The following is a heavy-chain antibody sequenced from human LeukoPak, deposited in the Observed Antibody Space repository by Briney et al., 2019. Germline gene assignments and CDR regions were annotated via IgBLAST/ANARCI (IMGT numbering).Heavy chain of an antibody. J-gene: IGHJ4*02. CDR3: ARAPVYNWNAFDY. V-gene: IGHV6-1*01. CDR1: GDSVSSNSAA. Sequence: NPSQTLSLTCTISGDSVSSNSAAWNWIRQSPSRGLEWLGRTYYRSKWYNDYAVSVKSRITINPDTSKNQFSLQLNPVTLEDTAVYSCARAPVYNWNAFDYWGQATLVTVSS. CDR2: TYYRSKWYN. D-gene: IGHD1-1*01.